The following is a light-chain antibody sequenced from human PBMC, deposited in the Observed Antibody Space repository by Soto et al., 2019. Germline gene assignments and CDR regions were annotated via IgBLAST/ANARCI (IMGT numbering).Light chain of an antibody. CDR2: DDS. CDR3: QQYDIWPPYT. CDR1: QNIRSS. V-gene: IGKV3-15*01. J-gene: IGKJ2*01. Sequence: EVVMTQSPASLSASPGERVTLSCRASQNIRSSLAWYQQRPGQAPRLLIYDDSTRATGIPPRFSGGGSGTEFTVTISSLQSEAFAIYYCQQYDIWPPYTFGQGTKVEF.